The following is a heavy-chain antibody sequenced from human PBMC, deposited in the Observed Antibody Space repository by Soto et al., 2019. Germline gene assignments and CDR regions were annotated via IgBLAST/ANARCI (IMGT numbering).Heavy chain of an antibody. Sequence: GPSVKVSCKASGYTFTSYDINWVRQATGQGLEWMGWMNPNSGNTGYAQKFQGRVTMTRNTSISTAYMELSSLRSEDTAVYYCYAYCSSTSCYRPWFDPWGQGTLVTVSS. V-gene: IGHV1-8*01. CDR3: YAYCSSTSCYRPWFDP. D-gene: IGHD2-2*01. J-gene: IGHJ5*02. CDR2: MNPNSGNT. CDR1: GYTFTSYD.